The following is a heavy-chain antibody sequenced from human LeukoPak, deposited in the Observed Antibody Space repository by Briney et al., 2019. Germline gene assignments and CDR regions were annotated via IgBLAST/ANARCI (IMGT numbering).Heavy chain of an antibody. V-gene: IGHV1-18*01. CDR1: GYTFTSYG. CDR2: ISAYNGNT. D-gene: IGHD4-11*01. J-gene: IGHJ6*02. CDR3: ASKTTVTTDYYYGMDV. Sequence: ASVKVSCKASGYTFTSYGISWVRQAPGQGLEWMGWISAYNGNTNYAQKLQGRVTMTTDTSTSTAYMELRSLRSDDTAVYYCASKTTVTTDYYYGMDVWGQGTTVTVSS.